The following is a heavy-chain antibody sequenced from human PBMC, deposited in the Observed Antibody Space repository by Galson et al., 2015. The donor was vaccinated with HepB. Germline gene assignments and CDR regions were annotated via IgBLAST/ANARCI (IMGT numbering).Heavy chain of an antibody. CDR1: GFTFSSYA. J-gene: IGHJ6*02. V-gene: IGHV3-30-3*01. Sequence: SLRLSCAASGFTFSSYAMHWVRQAPGKGLEWVAVISYDGSNKYYADSVKGRFTISRDNSKNTLYLQMNSLRAEDTAVYYCARDLSYGMDVWGQGTTVTVSS. CDR3: ARDLSYGMDV. CDR2: ISYDGSNK.